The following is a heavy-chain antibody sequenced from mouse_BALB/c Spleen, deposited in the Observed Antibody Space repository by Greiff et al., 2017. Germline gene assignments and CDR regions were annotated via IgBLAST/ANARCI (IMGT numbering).Heavy chain of an antibody. CDR2: IYPGSGST. CDR3: AKRGYDEFAY. Sequence: QVQLKQSGPELVKPGASVKMSCKASGYTFTDYVISWVKQRTGQGLEWIGEIYPGSGSTYYDEKFKGKATLTADKSSNTAYMQLSSLTSEDSAVYYCAKRGYDEFAYWGQGTLVTVSA. V-gene: IGHV1-77*01. CDR1: GYTFTDYV. J-gene: IGHJ3*01. D-gene: IGHD2-14*01.